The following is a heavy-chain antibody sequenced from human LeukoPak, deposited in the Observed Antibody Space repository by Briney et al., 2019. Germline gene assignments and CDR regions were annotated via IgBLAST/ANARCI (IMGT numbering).Heavy chain of an antibody. J-gene: IGHJ4*02. Sequence: PSETLSLTCTVSGGSMSGYYWTWIRQPPGKGLEWIAYIYYTGSTNYNPSLESRVTISVDTSKNQFSLRLNSMATADTAVYYCARLRGNYFPDFWGQGTLGNVSS. CDR3: ARLRGNYFPDF. CDR2: IYYTGST. CDR1: GGSMSGYY. V-gene: IGHV4-59*01. D-gene: IGHD2/OR15-2a*01.